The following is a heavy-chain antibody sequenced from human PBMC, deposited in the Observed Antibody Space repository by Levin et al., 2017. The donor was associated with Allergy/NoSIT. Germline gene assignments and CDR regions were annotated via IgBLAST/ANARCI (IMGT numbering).Heavy chain of an antibody. CDR1: GYTLTELS. CDR2: FDPEDGET. Sequence: ASVKVSCKVSGYTLTELSMHWVRQAPGKGLEWMGGFDPEDGETIYAQKFQGRVTMTEDTSTDTAYMELSSLRSEDTAVYYCAILAATLTSLEYWGQGTLVTVSS. CDR3: AILAATLTSLEY. J-gene: IGHJ4*02. D-gene: IGHD2-15*01. V-gene: IGHV1-24*01.